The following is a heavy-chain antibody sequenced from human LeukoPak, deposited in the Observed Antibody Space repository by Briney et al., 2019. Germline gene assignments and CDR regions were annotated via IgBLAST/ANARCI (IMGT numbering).Heavy chain of an antibody. J-gene: IGHJ4*02. CDR1: GFTFSNYE. V-gene: IGHV3-48*03. CDR3: AQIYTYGSSQFDY. CDR2: ISSSGSTI. D-gene: IGHD5-18*01. Sequence: GSLRLSCAASGFTFSNYEMNWVRQAPGNGLEWVSYISSSGSTIYYADSVKGRFTISRDNAKNSLYLQMNSLRAEDTAVYYCAQIYTYGSSQFDYWGQGTLVTVSS.